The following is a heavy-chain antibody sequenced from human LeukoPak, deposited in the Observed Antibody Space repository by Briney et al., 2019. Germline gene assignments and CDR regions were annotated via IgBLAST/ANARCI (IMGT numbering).Heavy chain of an antibody. Sequence: XGSLRLSCAASGFTFSNVWMSWVRQVPGKGLEWVGRIRRKTDGETTDHAAPVKGRFTISRDDSKNTLYLQMNSLKTEDTAVYYCVTDLVIKGYFDYWGQGALVTVSS. CDR1: GFTFSNVW. V-gene: IGHV3-15*01. J-gene: IGHJ4*02. CDR2: IRRKTDGETT. CDR3: VTDLVIKGYFDY. D-gene: IGHD2-21*01.